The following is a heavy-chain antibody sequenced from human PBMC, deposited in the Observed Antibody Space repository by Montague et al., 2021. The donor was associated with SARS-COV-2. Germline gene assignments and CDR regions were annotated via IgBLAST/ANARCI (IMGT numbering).Heavy chain of an antibody. D-gene: IGHD2-15*01. CDR1: GGSISSFY. V-gene: IGHV4-59*08. CDR3: ARHDSATLPEVS. Sequence: SETLSLTCTVSGGSISSFYWSWFRQPPGKGLEWIGYISYSGSTNYNPSLTSRATMSVDTSKNQSSLKVNSVTAADTAVYYCARHDSATLPEVSWCQGTLVTVYS. CDR2: ISYSGST. J-gene: IGHJ5*02.